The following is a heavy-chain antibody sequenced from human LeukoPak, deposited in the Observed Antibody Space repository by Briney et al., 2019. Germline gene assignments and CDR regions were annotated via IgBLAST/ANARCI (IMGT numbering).Heavy chain of an antibody. D-gene: IGHD5-12*01. CDR3: ARDYETKGWFDP. J-gene: IGHJ5*02. CDR1: GGSISSYY. CDR2: IYYSGST. Sequence: SETLSLTRTVSGGSISSYYWSWIRQPPGKGLEWIGYIYYSGSTNYNPSLKSRVTISVDTSKNQFSLKLSSVTAADTAVYYCARDYETKGWFDPWGQGTLVTVSS. V-gene: IGHV4-59*01.